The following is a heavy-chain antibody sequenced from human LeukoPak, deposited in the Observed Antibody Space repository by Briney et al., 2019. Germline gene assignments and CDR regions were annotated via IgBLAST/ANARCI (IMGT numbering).Heavy chain of an antibody. J-gene: IGHJ4*02. CDR2: IYYSGST. CDR1: GGSISSYY. CDR3: ARGWRPPYSSSWFPSNYFDY. Sequence: SETLSLTCTVSGGSISSYYWSWIRQPPGKGLEWIGYIYYSGSTNYNPSLKSRVTISVDTSKNQFSLKLSSVTAADTAVYYCARGWRPPYSSSWFPSNYFDYWGQGTLVTVSS. V-gene: IGHV4-59*01. D-gene: IGHD6-13*01.